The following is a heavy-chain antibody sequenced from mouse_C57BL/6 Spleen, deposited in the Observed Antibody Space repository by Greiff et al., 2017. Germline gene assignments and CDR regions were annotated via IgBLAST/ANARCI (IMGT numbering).Heavy chain of an antibody. D-gene: IGHD1-1*01. CDR2: IWSGGST. CDR1: GFSLTGYG. J-gene: IGHJ4*01. V-gene: IGHV2-2*01. Sequence: VMLVESGPGLVQPSQSLSITCTVSGFSLTGYGVHWVRQSPGKGLEWLGVIWSGGSTDYNAPFISRLSISKDNSKSQVFFKKNSLRADNTAIYYCARNEVTTVVANYAMDDWGQGTSVTVSS. CDR3: ARNEVTTVVANYAMDD.